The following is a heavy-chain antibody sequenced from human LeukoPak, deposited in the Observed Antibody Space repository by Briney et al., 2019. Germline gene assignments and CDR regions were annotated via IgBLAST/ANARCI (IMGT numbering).Heavy chain of an antibody. J-gene: IGHJ4*02. Sequence: GGSLRLSCAASGFTFSWYWMNWVRQAPGKGLEWVAVISYDGSNKYYADSVKGRFTISRDNSKNTLYLQMNSLRAEDTAVYYCARSIAAAGDFDYWGQGTLVTVSS. CDR1: GFTFSWYW. CDR2: ISYDGSNK. V-gene: IGHV3-30-3*01. CDR3: ARSIAAAGDFDY. D-gene: IGHD6-13*01.